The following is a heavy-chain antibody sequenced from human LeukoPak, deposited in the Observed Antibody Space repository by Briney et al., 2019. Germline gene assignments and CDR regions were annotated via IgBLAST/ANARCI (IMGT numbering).Heavy chain of an antibody. D-gene: IGHD1-26*01. CDR1: GGSISSYY. V-gene: IGHV4-59*01. CDR2: IYYSGST. Sequence: KPSETLSLTCTVSGGSISSYYWSWIRQPPGKGLEWIGYIYYSGSTNYNPSLKSRVTISVDTSKNQLSLKLTSVTAADTAVYYCARGGSYLGHCDYWGQGTLVTVSS. CDR3: ARGGSYLGHCDY. J-gene: IGHJ4*02.